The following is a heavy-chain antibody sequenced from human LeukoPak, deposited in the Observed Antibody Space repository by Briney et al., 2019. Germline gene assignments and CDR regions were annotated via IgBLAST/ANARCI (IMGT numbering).Heavy chain of an antibody. CDR2: IIPIFGTA. J-gene: IGHJ4*02. Sequence: VASVKVSCKASGGTFSSYAISWVRQAPGQGLEWMGGIIPIFGTANYAQKFQGRVTITADESTSTAHMELSSLRSEDTAVYYCARGMVRGVISVSWGGYFDYWGQGTLVTVSS. V-gene: IGHV1-69*13. CDR1: GGTFSSYA. D-gene: IGHD3-10*01. CDR3: ARGMVRGVISVSWGGYFDY.